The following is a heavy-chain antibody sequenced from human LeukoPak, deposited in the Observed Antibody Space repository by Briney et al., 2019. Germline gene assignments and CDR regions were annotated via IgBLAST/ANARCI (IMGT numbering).Heavy chain of an antibody. J-gene: IGHJ4*02. CDR2: IYYSGST. Sequence: SETLSLTCTVSGGSISSYYWSWIRQPPGKGLEWIGYIYYSGSTNYNPSLKSRVTISVDTSKNRFSLKLSSVTAADTAVYYCARDRYGYSDYWGQGTLVTVSS. D-gene: IGHD5-24*01. V-gene: IGHV4-59*01. CDR3: ARDRYGYSDY. CDR1: GGSISSYY.